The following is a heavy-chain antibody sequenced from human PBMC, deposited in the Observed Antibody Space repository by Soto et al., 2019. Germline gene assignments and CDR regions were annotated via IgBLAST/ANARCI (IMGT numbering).Heavy chain of an antibody. Sequence: QVQLVESGGAVVQPGTSLRLSCTASGFTFSSYRMHWVRQAPGKGVEWVAIIWYDGSHKFYVDSVKGRFAVSRDNSKNTVYLQMNSLTGEDTAVYYCARPRYSGDDPDALEIWGRGTLVTISS. V-gene: IGHV3-33*01. CDR2: IWYDGSHK. D-gene: IGHD5-12*01. CDR3: ARPRYSGDDPDALEI. J-gene: IGHJ3*02. CDR1: GFTFSSYR.